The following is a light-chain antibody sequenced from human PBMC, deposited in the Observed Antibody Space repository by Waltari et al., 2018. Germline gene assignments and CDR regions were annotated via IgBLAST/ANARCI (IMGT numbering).Light chain of an antibody. J-gene: IGLJ2*01. CDR2: QDD. Sequence: SYELTQPPAVSVSPGQTASIPCPGAKSGEKFVCGYQQKAGQSPLLVIYQDDTRPSGIPERFSGSNSGNTATLTISGTQAMDEADYYCQAWDSGTVFGGGTKLTVL. CDR1: KSGEKF. CDR3: QAWDSGTV. V-gene: IGLV3-1*01.